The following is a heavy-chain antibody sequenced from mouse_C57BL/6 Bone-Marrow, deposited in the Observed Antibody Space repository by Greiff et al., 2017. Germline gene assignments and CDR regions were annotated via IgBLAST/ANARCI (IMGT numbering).Heavy chain of an antibody. CDR2: IRNKANNHAT. CDR1: GFTFSDAW. D-gene: IGHD4-1*01. V-gene: IGHV6-6*01. CDR3: TSWEKVGFAY. J-gene: IGHJ3*01. Sequence: EVKLQESGGGLVQPGGSMKLSCAASGFTFSDAWMDWVRQTPRKGLEWVALIRNKANNHATYYAESVKGRFTISRDDSKSSVYLQMNSLRPEDTGIYYCTSWEKVGFAYWGQGTLVTVSA.